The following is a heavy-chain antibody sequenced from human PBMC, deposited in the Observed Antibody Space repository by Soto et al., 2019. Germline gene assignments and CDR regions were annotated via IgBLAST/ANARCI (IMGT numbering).Heavy chain of an antibody. CDR1: GYSFTSYW. CDR2: IYPGDSDT. Sequence: PGESLKISCKGSGYSFTSYWIGWVRQMPGKGLEWMGIIYPGDSDTRYSPSFQGQVTISADKSISTAYLQWSSLKASDTAMYYCAREYSGSYYDYYYGMDVWGQGTTVTVSS. J-gene: IGHJ6*02. V-gene: IGHV5-51*01. CDR3: AREYSGSYYDYYYGMDV. D-gene: IGHD1-26*01.